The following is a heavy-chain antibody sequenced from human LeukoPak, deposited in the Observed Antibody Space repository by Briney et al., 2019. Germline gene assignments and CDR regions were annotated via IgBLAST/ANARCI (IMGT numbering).Heavy chain of an antibody. Sequence: SETLSLTCNVSGGSISSGSYYWSWIRQPAGKGLEWIGRIHTSGSTTYSPSLKSRVAISVDTSKNQFSLKLTSVTAADTAVYYCARGGGYSGYAFDYWGQGTLVTVSS. V-gene: IGHV4-61*02. CDR1: GGSISSGSYY. J-gene: IGHJ4*02. CDR2: IHTSGST. D-gene: IGHD5-12*01. CDR3: ARGGGYSGYAFDY.